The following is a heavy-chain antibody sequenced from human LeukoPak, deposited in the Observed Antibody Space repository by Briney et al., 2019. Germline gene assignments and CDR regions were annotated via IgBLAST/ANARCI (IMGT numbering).Heavy chain of an antibody. Sequence: GGSLRLSCAASGFTFSSYSMNWVRQAPGKGLEWVSSISSSSSYIYCADSVKGRFTISRDNAKNSLYLQMNSLRAEDTAVYYCARDGGYSYGNNWFDPWGQGTLVTVSS. V-gene: IGHV3-21*01. D-gene: IGHD5-18*01. CDR1: GFTFSSYS. CDR2: ISSSSSYI. CDR3: ARDGGYSYGNNWFDP. J-gene: IGHJ5*02.